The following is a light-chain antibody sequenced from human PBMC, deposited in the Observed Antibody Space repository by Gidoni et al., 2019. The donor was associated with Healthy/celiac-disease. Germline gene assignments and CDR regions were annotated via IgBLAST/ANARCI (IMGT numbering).Light chain of an antibody. V-gene: IGLV3-1*01. CDR3: QAWDSSTVV. CDR2: QDS. J-gene: IGLJ2*01. Sequence: YELTQPPSVSVSPGQTASITCSGDKLGDNYACWYQQKPGQSPVLVIYQDSKRPSGTPERFSGSNSGNTATLTISGTQAMDEADYYCQAWDSSTVVFGGGTKLTVL. CDR1: KLGDNY.